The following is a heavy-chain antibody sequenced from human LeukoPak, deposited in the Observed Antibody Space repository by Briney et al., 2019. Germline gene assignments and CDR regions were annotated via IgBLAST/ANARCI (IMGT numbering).Heavy chain of an antibody. Sequence: PSETLSLTCAVYGGSFSGYYWSWIRQPPGKGLEWIGEINHSGSTNYNPSLKSRVTISVDTSKNQFSLKLSSVTAADTAVYYCARRKKYYDFWSGYRKYYFDYWGQGTLVTVSS. CDR3: ARRKKYYDFWSGYRKYYFDY. V-gene: IGHV4-34*01. CDR1: GGSFSGYY. J-gene: IGHJ4*02. CDR2: INHSGST. D-gene: IGHD3-3*01.